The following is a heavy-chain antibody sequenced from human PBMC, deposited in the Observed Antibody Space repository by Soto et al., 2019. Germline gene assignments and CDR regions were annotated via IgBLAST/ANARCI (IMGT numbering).Heavy chain of an antibody. CDR3: AKDPVPMLRYYDFWSGYYTGYYFDY. CDR2: ISYDGSNK. CDR1: GFTFSSYG. V-gene: IGHV3-30*18. Sequence: QVQLVESGGGVVQPGRSLRLSCAASGFTFSSYGMHWVRQAPGKGLEWVAVISYDGSNKYYADSVKGRFTISRDNSKNSLDLQMNSLRAEDTAVYYCAKDPVPMLRYYDFWSGYYTGYYFDYWGQGTLVTVSS. J-gene: IGHJ4*02. D-gene: IGHD3-3*01.